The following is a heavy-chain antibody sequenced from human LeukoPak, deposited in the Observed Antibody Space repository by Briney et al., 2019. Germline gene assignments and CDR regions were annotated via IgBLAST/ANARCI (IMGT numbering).Heavy chain of an antibody. D-gene: IGHD5-24*01. CDR1: GFTFSSYS. CDR3: AKGGRDTDY. J-gene: IGHJ4*02. V-gene: IGHV3-23*01. Sequence: GGSLRLSCAASGFTFSSYSMSWVRQAPGKGLEWVSSITGSGSTYYADSVKGRFIISRDNSKNTVYLQMSSLRAEDTAVYYCAKGGRDTDYWGQGTLVTVSS. CDR2: ITGSGST.